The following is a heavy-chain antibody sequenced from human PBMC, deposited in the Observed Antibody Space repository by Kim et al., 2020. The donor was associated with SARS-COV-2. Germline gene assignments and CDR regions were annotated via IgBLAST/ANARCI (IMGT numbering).Heavy chain of an antibody. CDR3: ASLTHYYDSSGYYYELGNS. CDR2: IIPIFGTA. J-gene: IGHJ4*02. D-gene: IGHD3-22*01. CDR1: GGTFSSYA. Sequence: SVKVSCKASGGTFSSYAISWVRQAPGQGLEWMGGIIPIFGTANYAQKFQGRVTITADESTSTAYMELSSLRSEDTAVYYCASLTHYYDSSGYYYELGNSWGQGTLVTVSS. V-gene: IGHV1-69*13.